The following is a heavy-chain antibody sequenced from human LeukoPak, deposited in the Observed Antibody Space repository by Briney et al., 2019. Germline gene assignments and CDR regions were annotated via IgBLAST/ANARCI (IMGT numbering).Heavy chain of an antibody. CDR2: IKQDGSAK. V-gene: IGHV3-7*05. J-gene: IGHJ4*02. Sequence: PGGSLRLSCAASGFTFSSYWMTWVRQAPGKGLEWVANIKQDGSAKYYVDSVKGRFTISRDNAKNSLFLQMNSLRVEDTAMYFCATSPTRDSPGYWGQGTPVTVSS. D-gene: IGHD5-12*01. CDR1: GFTFSSYW. CDR3: ATSPTRDSPGY.